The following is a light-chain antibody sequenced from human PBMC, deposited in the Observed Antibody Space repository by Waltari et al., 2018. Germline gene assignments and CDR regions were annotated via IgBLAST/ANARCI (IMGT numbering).Light chain of an antibody. J-gene: IGKJ1*01. V-gene: IGKV3-20*01. Sequence: VLTQSPGTLSLSPGERATLSCWASQIVTSNYLGWYQQKPGQAPRLLIYGASSRATGIPDRFSGSGSGTGFTLTISRLEPEDLAVYYCQQYGSSPWTFGQGTKVEIK. CDR2: GAS. CDR3: QQYGSSPWT. CDR1: QIVTSNY.